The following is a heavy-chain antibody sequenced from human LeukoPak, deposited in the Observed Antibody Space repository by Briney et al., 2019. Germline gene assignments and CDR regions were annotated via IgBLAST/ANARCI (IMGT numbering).Heavy chain of an antibody. V-gene: IGHV1-2*02. Sequence: ASVKVSCEASGYTFTAYYVHWVRQAPGQGLEWMGWINPNSGGTNYAQKFQGRVTMTRDTSISTAYMELSSLSSDDTAVYYCAREYFYESRGYHYYWFDPWGQGTLVTVSS. CDR3: AREYFYESRGYHYYWFDP. D-gene: IGHD3-22*01. CDR1: GYTFTAYY. J-gene: IGHJ5*02. CDR2: INPNSGGT.